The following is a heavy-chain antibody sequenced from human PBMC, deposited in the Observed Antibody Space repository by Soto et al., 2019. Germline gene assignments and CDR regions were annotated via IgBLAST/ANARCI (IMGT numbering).Heavy chain of an antibody. D-gene: IGHD2-2*01. CDR3: AKRYSSRTGQSLVSFDS. J-gene: IGHJ4*02. CDR2: ISGGGGST. CDR1: GFTFNNYA. Sequence: GGSLRLSCAASGFTFNNYAMSWVRQAPGKGLEWVSTISGGGGSTYYADSVKGRFTISRDNSKNTLFLQMNSLRAEDTAVYLCAKRYSSRTGQSLVSFDSWGEGPLVTVS. V-gene: IGHV3-23*01.